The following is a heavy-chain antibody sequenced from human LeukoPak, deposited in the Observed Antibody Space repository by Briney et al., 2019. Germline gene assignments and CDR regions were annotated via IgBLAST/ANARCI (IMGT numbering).Heavy chain of an antibody. Sequence: PSETLSLTCAVYGGSFSGYYWSWIRQPPGKGLEWIGEINHSGSTNYNPPLKSRVTISVDTSKNQFSLKLSSVTAADTAVYYCASGPPYPDYWGQGTLVTVSS. CDR2: INHSGST. J-gene: IGHJ4*02. CDR1: GGSFSGYY. CDR3: ASGPPYPDY. V-gene: IGHV4-34*01.